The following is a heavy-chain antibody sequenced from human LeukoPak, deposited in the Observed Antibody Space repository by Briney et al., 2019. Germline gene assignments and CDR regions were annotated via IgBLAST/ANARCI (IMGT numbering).Heavy chain of an antibody. D-gene: IGHD3-10*01. Sequence: SETLSLTCSVSGGSISSYYWSCIRQPPGKGLEWIGYIYYSGSTNYNPSLKSRVTISVDTSKNQFSLKLSSVTAADTAVYYCAMSYYYGSGSYYRVDYWGQGTLVTVSS. CDR1: GGSISSYY. J-gene: IGHJ4*02. V-gene: IGHV4-59*08. CDR3: AMSYYYGSGSYYRVDY. CDR2: IYYSGST.